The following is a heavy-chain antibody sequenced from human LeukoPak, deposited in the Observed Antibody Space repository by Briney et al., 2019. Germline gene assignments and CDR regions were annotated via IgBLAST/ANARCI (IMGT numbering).Heavy chain of an antibody. CDR2: IYTSGST. D-gene: IGHD1-26*01. J-gene: IGHJ6*03. CDR1: GGSISSYY. Sequence: SQTLSLTCTVSGGSISSYYWSWIRQPAGKGLEWIGRIYTSGSTNYNPSLKSRVTMSVDTSKNQFSLKLSSVTAADTAVYYCARAMGIVGATELYYYYYMDVWGKGTTVTVSS. V-gene: IGHV4-4*07. CDR3: ARAMGIVGATELYYYYYMDV.